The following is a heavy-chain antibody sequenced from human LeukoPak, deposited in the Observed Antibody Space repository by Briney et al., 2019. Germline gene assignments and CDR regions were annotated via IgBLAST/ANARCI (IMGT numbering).Heavy chain of an antibody. Sequence: EASVKVSCKASGGTFSSYAISWVRQAPGQGLEWMGGIIPIFGTANYAQKFRGRVTITADESTCTAYMELSSLRSEDTAVYYCARDLYYYGSGSYALDYWGQGTLVTVSS. V-gene: IGHV1-69*13. D-gene: IGHD3-10*01. CDR1: GGTFSSYA. CDR2: IIPIFGTA. CDR3: ARDLYYYGSGSYALDY. J-gene: IGHJ4*02.